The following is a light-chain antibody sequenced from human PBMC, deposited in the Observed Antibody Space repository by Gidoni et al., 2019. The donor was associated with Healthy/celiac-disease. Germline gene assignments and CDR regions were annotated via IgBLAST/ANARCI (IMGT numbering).Light chain of an antibody. V-gene: IGLV2-14*01. J-gene: IGLJ3*02. CDR2: EVS. Sequence: QSALTQPASVSGSPGQSITISCTGTSRDVGGYNDVSWYQQHPGKAPKLMIYEVSNRHAGVSNRFSGSKTCNTASLTISGLQAEDEADYYCSSYTSSSTLGVFGGGTKLTVL. CDR1: SRDVGGYND. CDR3: SSYTSSSTLGV.